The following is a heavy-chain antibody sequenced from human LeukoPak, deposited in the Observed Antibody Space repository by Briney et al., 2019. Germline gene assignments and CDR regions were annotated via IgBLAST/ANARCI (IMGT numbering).Heavy chain of an antibody. J-gene: IGHJ4*02. Sequence: ASVKVSCKASGYTFTGYYMHWVRQAPGQGLEWMGWINPNSGGTNYAQKFQGRVTMTRDTSISTAYMELSRLRSDDTAVYYCAREGVYCSSTSCFGYWGQGTLVTVSS. D-gene: IGHD2-2*01. CDR1: GYTFTGYY. CDR3: AREGVYCSSTSCFGY. V-gene: IGHV1-2*02. CDR2: INPNSGGT.